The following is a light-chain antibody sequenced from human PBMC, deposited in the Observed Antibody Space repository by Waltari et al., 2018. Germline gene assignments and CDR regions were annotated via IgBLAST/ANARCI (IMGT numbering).Light chain of an antibody. J-gene: IGKJ4*01. CDR3: QQSYSPLT. CDR2: AAS. CDR1: QSMSTY. Sequence: DFQMTQSPSSLSASVGERVTITCRASQSMSTYLNWYQQKPGKAPNLLIYAASSLQSGVPSRFSGSGSGTDFTLTISSLQPEDFATYYCQQSYSPLTFGGGTKVEIK. V-gene: IGKV1-39*01.